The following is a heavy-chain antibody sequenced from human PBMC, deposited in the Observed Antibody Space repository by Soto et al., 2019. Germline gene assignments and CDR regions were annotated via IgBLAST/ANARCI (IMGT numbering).Heavy chain of an antibody. CDR3: ARGVGSGSYYNQYNWFDP. V-gene: IGHV1-18*01. Sequence: QVQLVQSGAEVKKPGASVKVSCKASGYTFTNYSISWVRQAPGQGLEWMGWISAYNGNTKYAQKFQGRVTMTTDTSTSTAYMELRSLRSDDTAVYYCARGVGSGSYYNQYNWFDPWGQGTLVTVSS. CDR2: ISAYNGNT. J-gene: IGHJ5*02. D-gene: IGHD3-10*01. CDR1: GYTFTNYS.